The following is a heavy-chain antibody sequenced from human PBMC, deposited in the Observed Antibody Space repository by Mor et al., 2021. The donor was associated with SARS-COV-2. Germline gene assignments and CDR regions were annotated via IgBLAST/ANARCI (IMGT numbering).Heavy chain of an antibody. J-gene: IGHJ4*02. V-gene: IGHV3-23*01. CDR3: AKLSSSKDPFDY. Sequence: GRFTISRDKSKNTLYLQINSQRAEDTAVYYCAKLSSSKDPFDYWGQGTLVTVSS. D-gene: IGHD6-6*01.